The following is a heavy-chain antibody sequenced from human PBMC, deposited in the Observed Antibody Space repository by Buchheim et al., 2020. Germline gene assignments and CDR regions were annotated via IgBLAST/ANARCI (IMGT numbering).Heavy chain of an antibody. D-gene: IGHD2-21*02. CDR3: AGCGGDCYTVDH. Sequence: EVQLVESGGGLVQPGGSLRLSCVASEYSFSSYWMTWVRQAPGKGLEWVANINQDGSEKYYVDSVKGRFTISRDNAKQSLYIQMNSLRAEDTAVYFCAGCGGDCYTVDHWGQGTL. CDR1: EYSFSSYW. J-gene: IGHJ4*02. V-gene: IGHV3-7*03. CDR2: INQDGSEK.